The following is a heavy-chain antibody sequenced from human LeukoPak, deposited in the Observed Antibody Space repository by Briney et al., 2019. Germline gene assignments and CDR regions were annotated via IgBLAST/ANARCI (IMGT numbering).Heavy chain of an antibody. D-gene: IGHD1-7*01. V-gene: IGHV3-33*01. CDR2: IWYDGSNK. J-gene: IGHJ4*02. CDR3: ARDSELELSSYFDY. Sequence: GGSLRLSCAASGFTFSSYGMHWVRQAPGKGLEWVAVIWYDGSNKYYADSVKGRFTISRDNSKNTLYLQMNSLRAEDTAVYYCARDSELELSSYFDYWGQGTLVTVSS. CDR1: GFTFSSYG.